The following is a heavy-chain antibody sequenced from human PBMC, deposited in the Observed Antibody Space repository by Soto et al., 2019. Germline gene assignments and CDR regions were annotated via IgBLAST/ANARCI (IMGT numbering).Heavy chain of an antibody. CDR3: ARVVTYYYGSGSYGTIDY. V-gene: IGHV1-18*01. D-gene: IGHD3-10*01. J-gene: IGHJ4*02. CDR2: ISAYNGNT. Sequence: QVQLVQSGAEVKKPGASVKVSCKASGYTFTSYGISWVRQAPGQGLEWMGWISAYNGNTNYAQKLQGRVTMTTDTATSKAYMELRSLRCDDTAVYYCARVVTYYYGSGSYGTIDYWGQGTLVTVSS. CDR1: GYTFTSYG.